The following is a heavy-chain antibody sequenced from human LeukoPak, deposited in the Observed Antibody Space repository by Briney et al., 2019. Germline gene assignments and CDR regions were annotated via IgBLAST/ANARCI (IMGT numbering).Heavy chain of an antibody. V-gene: IGHV1-2*02. CDR1: GYTFTSYY. Sequence: ASVKVSCKASGYTFTSYYMHWVRQAPGQGLEWMGWINPNSGGTNYAQKFQGRVTMTRDTPISTAYMELSRLRSDDTAVYYCARYERPMVRGVFHWFDPWGQGTLVTVSS. CDR2: INPNSGGT. D-gene: IGHD3-10*01. J-gene: IGHJ5*02. CDR3: ARYERPMVRGVFHWFDP.